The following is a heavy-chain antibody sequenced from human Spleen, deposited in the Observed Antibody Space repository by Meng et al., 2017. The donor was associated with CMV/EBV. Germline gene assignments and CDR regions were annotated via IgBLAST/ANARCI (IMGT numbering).Heavy chain of an antibody. CDR3: ARGRHRRLPAFSNWFDP. Sequence: GGSISSCNWCRIRRHPGKELEWIGEINHSRSTNYNPSLKKRVAITVETTKNQFSLKLSSVTAADTAVYYCARGRHRRLPAFSNWFDPWGQGTLVTVSS. D-gene: IGHD5-18*01. V-gene: IGHV4-34*01. CDR1: GGSISSCN. CDR2: INHSRST. J-gene: IGHJ5*02.